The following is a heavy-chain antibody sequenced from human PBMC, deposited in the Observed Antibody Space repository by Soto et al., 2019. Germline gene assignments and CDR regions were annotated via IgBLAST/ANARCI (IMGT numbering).Heavy chain of an antibody. CDR1: GFTFSNAW. CDR3: AKGYIAAAGVLDAFDI. J-gene: IGHJ3*02. Sequence: EVQLVESGGGLVQPGGSLRLSCAASGFTFSNAWMNWVRQAPGKGLEWIGRIKKRADGGTADHATPVKGRFTISRDNFKNTLFLQMNSLRAEDTAVYYCAKGYIAAAGVLDAFDIWGQGTVVTVSS. D-gene: IGHD6-13*01. CDR2: IKKRADGGTA. V-gene: IGHV3-15*01.